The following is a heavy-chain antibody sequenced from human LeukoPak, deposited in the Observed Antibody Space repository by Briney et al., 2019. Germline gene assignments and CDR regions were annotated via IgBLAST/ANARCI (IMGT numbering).Heavy chain of an antibody. Sequence: GGSLRLSCETSGFTFSTYNMSWVRQAPGKRLEWVSSITSSSSYAFYADSVKGRFTISRDNAKNSLYLQMNSLRAEDTAVYYCARDRGSTGYDFTDFDSWGQGTLVTVSS. J-gene: IGHJ4*02. CDR1: GFTFSTYN. D-gene: IGHD3-22*01. CDR2: ITSSSSYA. V-gene: IGHV3-21*01. CDR3: ARDRGSTGYDFTDFDS.